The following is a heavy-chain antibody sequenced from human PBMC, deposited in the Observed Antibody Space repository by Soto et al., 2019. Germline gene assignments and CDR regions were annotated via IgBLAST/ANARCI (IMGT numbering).Heavy chain of an antibody. Sequence: ASVKVSCKACGYTFTSYGISWVRQAPGQGLEWMGWISAYNGNTNYAQKLQGRVTMTTDASTSTAYMELRSLRSDDTAVYYCARGNMIFGVVPDHRMDVWGKGTTVTVSS. D-gene: IGHD3-3*01. CDR1: GYTFTSYG. J-gene: IGHJ6*03. CDR2: ISAYNGNT. V-gene: IGHV1-18*01. CDR3: ARGNMIFGVVPDHRMDV.